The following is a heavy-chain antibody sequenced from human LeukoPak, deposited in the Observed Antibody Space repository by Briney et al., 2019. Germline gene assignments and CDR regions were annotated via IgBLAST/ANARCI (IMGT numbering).Heavy chain of an antibody. J-gene: IGHJ4*02. V-gene: IGHV1-2*04. CDR2: INPNSGGT. D-gene: IGHD3-3*01. CDR1: GYTFTSYY. Sequence: ASVKVSCKASGYTFTSYYMHWVRQAPGQGLEWMGWINPNSGGTNYAQKFQGWVTMTRDTSISTAYMELSRLRSDDTAVYYCARASESRHDYYDSWGQGTLVTVSS. CDR3: ARASESRHDYYDS.